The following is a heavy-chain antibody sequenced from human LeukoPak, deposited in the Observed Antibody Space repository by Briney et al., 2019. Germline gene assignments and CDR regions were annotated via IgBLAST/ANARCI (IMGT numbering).Heavy chain of an antibody. Sequence: SGPTLVNPTQTLTLTCTFSGFSLSTSGVGVGWIRQPPGKALEWLALIYWDDDKRCSPSLKSRLTITKDTSKNQVVLTMTNMDPVDTATYYCAHAGIGYSYGYFDYWGQGTLVTVSS. J-gene: IGHJ4*02. D-gene: IGHD5-18*01. CDR3: AHAGIGYSYGYFDY. V-gene: IGHV2-5*02. CDR1: GFSLSTSGVG. CDR2: IYWDDDK.